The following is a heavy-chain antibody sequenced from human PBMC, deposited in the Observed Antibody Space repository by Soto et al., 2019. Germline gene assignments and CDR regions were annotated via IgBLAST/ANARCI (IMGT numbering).Heavy chain of an antibody. V-gene: IGHV3-23*01. CDR3: AKYRTFVRSAHWFDP. CDR2: VGLVGGTT. Sequence: PGGSLRLSCAASGFTFRSYAMSWVRQAPGKGLEWVSTVGLVGGTTDTYYADSVKGRFTISRDNSKNSHYLQMNNLRPEDTAVYYCAKYRTFVRSAHWFDPWGQGTLVTVSS. D-gene: IGHD3-10*02. J-gene: IGHJ5*02. CDR1: GFTFRSYA.